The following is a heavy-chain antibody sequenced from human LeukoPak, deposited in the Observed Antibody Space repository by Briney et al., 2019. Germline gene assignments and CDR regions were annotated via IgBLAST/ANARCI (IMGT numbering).Heavy chain of an antibody. CDR1: GFPFSNFA. V-gene: IGHV3-64*01. D-gene: IGHD2-21*02. Sequence: PGGSLSLPCAASGFPFSNFAMLWVRQAPGGAGEYVSDICSYGGSTYYANSVKGRYTISRDNSKNTLSLQLGSVRAADMAVYYCGRRSRCAGNCYSQEAFGYFDLWGRSTLVTVSS. J-gene: IGHJ2*01. CDR3: GRRSRCAGNCYSQEAFGYFDL. CDR2: ICSYGGST.